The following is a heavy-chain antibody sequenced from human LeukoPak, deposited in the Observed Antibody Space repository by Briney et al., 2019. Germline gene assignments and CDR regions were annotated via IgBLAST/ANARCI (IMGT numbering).Heavy chain of an antibody. CDR3: VRALSTVATWLYL. Sequence: ASVTVSFLSSGYTFTGYLMHWVRQAPGQGLEGMGWISHNSGDTKYAQKFQGRVTMTRDTSINTAYMELSSLRSDDTAVYHCVRALSTVATWLYLWGRGTLGTVSS. D-gene: IGHD5-12*01. J-gene: IGHJ2*01. CDR2: ISHNSGDT. CDR1: GYTFTGYL. V-gene: IGHV1-2*02.